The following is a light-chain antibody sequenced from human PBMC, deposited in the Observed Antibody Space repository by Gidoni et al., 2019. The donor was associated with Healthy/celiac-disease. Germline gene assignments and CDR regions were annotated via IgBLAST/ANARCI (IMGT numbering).Light chain of an antibody. CDR3: QQYDNLPIT. J-gene: IGKJ3*01. V-gene: IGKV1-33*01. Sequence: DIQTTNSPSSLSASVGDRVTITVQATQDISNYLNWYQKKPGKDPKLRIYDASNLETGVPSRFSGSGSGTDFTFTISSLQPEDIATYYCQQYDNLPITCGPGTKVEIK. CDR2: DAS. CDR1: QDISNY.